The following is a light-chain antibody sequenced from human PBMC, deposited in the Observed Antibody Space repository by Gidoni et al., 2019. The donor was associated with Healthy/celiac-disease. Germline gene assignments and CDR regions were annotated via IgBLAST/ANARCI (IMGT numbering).Light chain of an antibody. CDR1: QDISNY. CDR3: QQYDNLPPFT. Sequence: DIHMTHSPSSLSASVGDRVTITCQASQDISNYLNSYQQKPGKDPKLLIYDAANLETGVPSRFSGSGSGTDFTSTISSLQHEDIVTYYCQQYDNLPPFTFGPXTKVDIK. J-gene: IGKJ3*01. CDR2: DAA. V-gene: IGKV1-33*01.